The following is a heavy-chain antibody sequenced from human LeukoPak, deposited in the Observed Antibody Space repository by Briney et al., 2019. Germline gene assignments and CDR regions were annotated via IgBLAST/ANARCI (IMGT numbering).Heavy chain of an antibody. CDR3: ARGGYPYYFDY. CDR2: IIPIFGTA. D-gene: IGHD2-2*01. V-gene: IGHV1-69*05. CDR1: GGTFSSYA. J-gene: IGHJ4*02. Sequence: SVKVSCKASGGTFSSYAISWVRRAPGQGLEWLGGIIPIFGTANYAQKVQGRVTMTRDTSTTTVYLELTSMRSEDTAVYYCARGGYPYYFDYWGQGTLVTVSS.